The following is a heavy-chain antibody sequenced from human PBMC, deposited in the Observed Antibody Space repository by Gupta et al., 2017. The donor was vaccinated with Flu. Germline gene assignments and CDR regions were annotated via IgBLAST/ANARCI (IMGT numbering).Heavy chain of an antibody. Sequence: QVQLQESGPGLVKPSETLSLTCTVSGGSISSYYWSWIRQPPGKGLEWIGYIYYSGSTNYNPPLKSRVTISVDTSKNQCSLKLSSVTAADTAVYYCARGGYDDSSGYYPFDYGGQGTLVTVSS. CDR1: GGSISSYY. CDR2: IYYSGST. V-gene: IGHV4-59*01. D-gene: IGHD3-22*01. CDR3: ARGGYDDSSGYYPFDY. J-gene: IGHJ4*02.